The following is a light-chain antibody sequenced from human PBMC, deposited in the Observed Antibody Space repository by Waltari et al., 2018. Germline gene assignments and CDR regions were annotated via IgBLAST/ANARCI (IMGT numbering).Light chain of an antibody. Sequence: QSALTQAASVSGSPGQSITISCTGTSSDVGGYNHVSRYQHHPGKAPKLIISDVSNRPSGVSYRFLGSKSGNTASLTISGLQAEDEADYYCSSYTSSSIPYVFGTGTKVTVL. CDR3: SSYTSSSIPYV. V-gene: IGLV2-14*03. CDR1: SSDVGGYNH. CDR2: DVS. J-gene: IGLJ1*01.